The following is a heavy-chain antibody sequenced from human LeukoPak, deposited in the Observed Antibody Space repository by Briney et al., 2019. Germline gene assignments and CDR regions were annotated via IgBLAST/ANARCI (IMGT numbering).Heavy chain of an antibody. CDR3: ARPMSIATAGNYYYGMDV. D-gene: IGHD6-13*01. CDR2: INSDGSST. J-gene: IGHJ6*02. Sequence: GSLRLSCAASGFPFISYWMHWVRPAPGKGLVWVSRINSDGSSTSYADSVKGRFTISRDNAKNTLNPQMDNLRAEDTAVYYCARPMSIATAGNYYYGMDVWGQGTTVTVSS. CDR1: GFPFISYW. V-gene: IGHV3-74*01.